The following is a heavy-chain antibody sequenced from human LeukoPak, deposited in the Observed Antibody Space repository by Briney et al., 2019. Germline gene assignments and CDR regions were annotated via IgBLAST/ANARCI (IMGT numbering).Heavy chain of an antibody. D-gene: IGHD3-22*01. Sequence: GESLKISCKGSGYSFTSYWIGWVRQLPGKGLEWMGIIYPGDSDTRYSPSFQGQVTISADKSISTAYLQWSSLKASDTAMYYCARGHYDSSGYYSFDYWGQGTLVIVSS. CDR2: IYPGDSDT. V-gene: IGHV5-51*01. J-gene: IGHJ4*02. CDR1: GYSFTSYW. CDR3: ARGHYDSSGYYSFDY.